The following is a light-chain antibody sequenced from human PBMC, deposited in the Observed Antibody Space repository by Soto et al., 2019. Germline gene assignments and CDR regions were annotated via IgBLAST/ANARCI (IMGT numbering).Light chain of an antibody. CDR1: QSVSSSY. CDR3: QHYGISRFT. Sequence: EIVLTQSPGTLSLSPGERATLSCRASQSVSSSYLAWYQQKPGQAPRLLIYDASSRATGIPDRFSGSGSGTDFTLSISRLETEDFAVYFCQHYGISRFTFGPGTKVDIK. J-gene: IGKJ3*01. V-gene: IGKV3-20*01. CDR2: DAS.